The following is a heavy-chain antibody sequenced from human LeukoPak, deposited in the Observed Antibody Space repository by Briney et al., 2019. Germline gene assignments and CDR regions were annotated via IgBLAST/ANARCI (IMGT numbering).Heavy chain of an antibody. Sequence: SVKVSCKASGYTFTSYYIHWVRQAPGQGLEWMGGIIPIFGTANYAQKFQGKVTITADESTSTAYMELSSLRSEDTAVYYCARVPSRYCSGGSCYDYWGQGTLVTVSS. CDR1: GYTFTSYY. J-gene: IGHJ4*02. V-gene: IGHV1-69*01. D-gene: IGHD2-15*01. CDR2: IIPIFGTA. CDR3: ARVPSRYCSGGSCYDY.